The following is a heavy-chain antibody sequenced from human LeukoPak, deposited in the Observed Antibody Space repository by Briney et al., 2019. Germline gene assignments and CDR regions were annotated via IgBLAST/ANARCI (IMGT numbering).Heavy chain of an antibody. D-gene: IGHD5-18*01. CDR3: AKVVHSYGMYYYYYMDV. V-gene: IGHV3-30*18. Sequence: GGSLRLSCAASAFTFSSYGMHWVRQAPGKGLEWVAVISFDGSHKYYADSVKGRFTISRDNSKNTLYLQMNSLRAEDTAMYYCAKVVHSYGMYYYYYMDVWGKGTTVTISS. CDR2: ISFDGSHK. CDR1: AFTFSSYG. J-gene: IGHJ6*03.